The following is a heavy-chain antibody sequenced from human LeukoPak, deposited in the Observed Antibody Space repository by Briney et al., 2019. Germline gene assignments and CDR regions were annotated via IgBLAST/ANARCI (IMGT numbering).Heavy chain of an antibody. CDR1: GVSISSSNSY. D-gene: IGHD2-2*01. Sequence: SETLSLTCTVSGVSISSSNSYWGWIRQPPGKGLEWIGEINHSGSTNYNPSLKSRVTISVDTSKNQFSLKLNSVTAADTAVYYCARVRRVVPAATAKIYYMDVWGKGTTVTVSS. CDR2: INHSGST. CDR3: ARVRRVVPAATAKIYYMDV. V-gene: IGHV4-39*07. J-gene: IGHJ6*03.